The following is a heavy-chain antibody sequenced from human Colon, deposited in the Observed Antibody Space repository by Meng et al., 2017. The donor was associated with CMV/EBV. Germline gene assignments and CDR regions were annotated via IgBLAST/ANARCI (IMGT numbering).Heavy chain of an antibody. CDR2: MFDRGAT. Sequence: SETLSLTCTVSGGSFSGHYWSWIRQPPGQGLEWIGYMFDRGATNYNPSLKSRVTISVDTSKNQFSLNLRSLTAADTAVYYCARGSSSSWYYWGQGTLVTVSS. J-gene: IGHJ4*02. CDR1: GGSFSGHY. CDR3: ARGSSSSWYY. V-gene: IGHV4-59*11. D-gene: IGHD3-22*01.